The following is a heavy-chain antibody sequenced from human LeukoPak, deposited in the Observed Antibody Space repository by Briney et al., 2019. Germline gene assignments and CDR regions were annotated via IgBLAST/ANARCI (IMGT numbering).Heavy chain of an antibody. D-gene: IGHD3-22*01. CDR1: GFTFSNAW. CDR3: THDSSEDAFDI. V-gene: IGHV3-15*01. J-gene: IGHJ3*02. CDR2: IKSKTDGGTT. Sequence: GGSLRLSCAASGFTFSNAWVSWVRQAPGKGLEWVGRIKSKTDGGTTDYAAPVKGRFTISRDDSKNTLYLQMNSLKTADTAVYYCTHDSSEDAFDIWGQGTMVTVSS.